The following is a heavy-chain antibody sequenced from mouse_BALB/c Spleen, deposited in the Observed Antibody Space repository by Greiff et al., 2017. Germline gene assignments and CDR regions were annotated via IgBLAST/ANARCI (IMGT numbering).Heavy chain of an antibody. CDR3: ARGGYGSSYYAMDY. J-gene: IGHJ4*01. CDR2: ISSGGST. CDR1: GFTFSSYA. Sequence: DVHLVESGGGLVKPGGSLKLSCAASGFTFSSYAMSWVRQTPEKRLEWVASISSGGSTYYPDSVKGRFTISRDNARNILYLQMSSLRSEDTAMYYCARGGYGSSYYAMDYWGQGTSVTVSS. D-gene: IGHD1-1*01. V-gene: IGHV5-6-5*01.